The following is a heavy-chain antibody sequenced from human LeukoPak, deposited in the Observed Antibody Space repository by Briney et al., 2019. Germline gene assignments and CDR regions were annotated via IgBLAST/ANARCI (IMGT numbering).Heavy chain of an antibody. J-gene: IGHJ4*02. CDR3: ASGSEKAIRDAYNPGVLY. D-gene: IGHD5-24*01. CDR1: GYTFTSYA. Sequence: ASVKVSCKASGYTFTSYAMHWVRQAPGQGLEWMGIINPSGGSTSYAQKFQGRVTMTRDMSTRTVYMELSSLRSEDTAVYYCASGSEKAIRDAYNPGVLYWGQGTLVTVSS. CDR2: INPSGGST. V-gene: IGHV1-46*01.